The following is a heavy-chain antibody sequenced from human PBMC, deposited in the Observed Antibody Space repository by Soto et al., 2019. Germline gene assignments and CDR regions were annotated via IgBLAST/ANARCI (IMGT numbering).Heavy chain of an antibody. V-gene: IGHV3-33*01. Sequence: QVQLVESGGGVVQPGRSLRLSCEASGFTFSNYAMHWVRQAPGKGLEWVAVLWYDGSNKYYANSVKGRFTISRDNSKSTLYLQMNTQGAEDTAMFYLAREGRGYDYYFDYWGQGTLVTVSS. CDR2: LWYDGSNK. CDR3: AREGRGYDYYFDY. J-gene: IGHJ4*02. D-gene: IGHD5-12*01. CDR1: GFTFSNYA.